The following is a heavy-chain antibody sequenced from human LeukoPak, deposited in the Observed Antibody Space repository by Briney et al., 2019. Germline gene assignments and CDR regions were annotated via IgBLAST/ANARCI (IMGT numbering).Heavy chain of an antibody. CDR2: IHPSAGST. J-gene: IGHJ3*02. CDR1: GYTFTSYT. V-gene: IGHV1-46*01. CDR3: ARGRRNPDAFDI. Sequence: ASVKVSCKSSGYTFTSYTMHWVRQAPGQGLEWMGIIHPSAGSTSYSQKFQGRVTITRNTSISTAYMELSSLRSEDTAVYYCARGRRNPDAFDIWGQGTMVTVSS. D-gene: IGHD1-14*01.